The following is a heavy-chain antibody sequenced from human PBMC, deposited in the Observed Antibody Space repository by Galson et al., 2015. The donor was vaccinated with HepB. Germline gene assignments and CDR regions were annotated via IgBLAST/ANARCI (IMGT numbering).Heavy chain of an antibody. CDR3: TTLGYITAWSPDY. J-gene: IGHJ4*02. D-gene: IGHD6-13*01. CDR1: GFPFSDYY. CDR2: ISSSGSSI. Sequence: PRLSCAVSGFPFSDYYMSWIRQAPGRGLEWVSYISSSGSSIVHADSVKGRFTISRDNAKNSVFLQMNSLRGEDTAVYYCTTLGYITAWSPDYWGQGTLVTVSS. V-gene: IGHV3-11*01.